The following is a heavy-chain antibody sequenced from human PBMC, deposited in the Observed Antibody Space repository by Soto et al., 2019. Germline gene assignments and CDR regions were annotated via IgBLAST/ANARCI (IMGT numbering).Heavy chain of an antibody. CDR2: IYYSGST. CDR1: GGSISSYY. CDR3: ARSPNYDFWNGYPYYYYYKDV. D-gene: IGHD3-3*01. Sequence: SETLSLTCTVSGGSISSYYWSWIRQPPGKGLEWIGYIYYSGSTNYNPSLKSRVTISVDTSKNQFSLKLSSVTAADTAVYYCARSPNYDFWNGYPYYYYYKDVWGKGTTVTVSS. J-gene: IGHJ6*03. V-gene: IGHV4-59*08.